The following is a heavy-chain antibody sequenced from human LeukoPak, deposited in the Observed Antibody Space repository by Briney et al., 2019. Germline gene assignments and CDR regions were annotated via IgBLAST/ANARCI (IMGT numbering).Heavy chain of an antibody. CDR3: ARAAVGI. CDR1: GFTFSSYA. CDR2: ISYDGSNK. V-gene: IGHV3-30-3*01. D-gene: IGHD1-26*01. Sequence: GRSLRLSCAASGFTFSSYAMHWVRQAPGKGLEWVAVISYDGSNKYYADSVKGRFTISRDNSKNTLYLQMNSLRAEDTAVYYCARAAVGIWGQGTMVTVSS. J-gene: IGHJ3*02.